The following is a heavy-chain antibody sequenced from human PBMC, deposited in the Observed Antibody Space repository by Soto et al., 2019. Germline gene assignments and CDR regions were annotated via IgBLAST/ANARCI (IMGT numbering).Heavy chain of an antibody. Sequence: QVPLVQSGAEVKKPGASVKVSCKASGYTFTSYAMHWVRQAPGQRLEWMGWINAGNGNTKYSQKFQGRVTITRDTSASTAYMELSSLRSEDTAVYYCARDRYYDFWSGYSSNYYGMDVWGQGTTVTVSS. V-gene: IGHV1-3*01. J-gene: IGHJ6*02. CDR3: ARDRYYDFWSGYSSNYYGMDV. CDR1: GYTFTSYA. CDR2: INAGNGNT. D-gene: IGHD3-3*01.